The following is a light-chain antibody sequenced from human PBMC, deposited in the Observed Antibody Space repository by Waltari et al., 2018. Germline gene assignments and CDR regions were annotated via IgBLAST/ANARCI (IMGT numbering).Light chain of an antibody. CDR2: WAS. CDR1: RCVLERSNSKKF. Sequence: IAMTQSPDSLAVSLGASASTACQPSRCVLERSNSKKFLAWYQQNPGQRPKLLIYWASTRKSGVPDRFSGSGSGTDFTLIINSLQAEDVAVYCCQQYSTSPPTFGPGTRVDL. V-gene: IGKV4-1*01. J-gene: IGKJ3*01. CDR3: QQYSTSPPT.